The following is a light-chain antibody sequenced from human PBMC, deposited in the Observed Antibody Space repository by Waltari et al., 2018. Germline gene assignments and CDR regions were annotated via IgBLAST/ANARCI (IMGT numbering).Light chain of an antibody. Sequence: SYELTQPSSVSVSPGQTARITCPGDVLAKKYARWFQQKPGQAPVLLIYKDNERPSGIPERFSGSSSGTTVSLTISGAQVEDEADYYCYSATDNNLEFGGGTKLTVL. V-gene: IGLV3-27*01. CDR2: KDN. CDR1: VLAKKY. CDR3: YSATDNNLE. J-gene: IGLJ3*02.